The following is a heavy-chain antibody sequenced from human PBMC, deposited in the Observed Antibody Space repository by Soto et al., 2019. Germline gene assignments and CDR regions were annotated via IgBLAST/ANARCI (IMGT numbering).Heavy chain of an antibody. CDR2: IYHSGRT. V-gene: IGHV4-4*02. CDR3: ARVEDSYGEPEEGWNWFDP. J-gene: IGHJ5*02. CDR1: SGSISSSNW. D-gene: IGHD4-17*01. Sequence: QVQLQESGPGLVKPSGTLSLTCAVSSGSISSSNWWSWVRQPPGKGLEWIGEIYHSGRTNYNPSLKSRVTIPVDKSKNQFSLKLSSVTAADTAVYYCARVEDSYGEPEEGWNWFDPWGQGTLVTVSS.